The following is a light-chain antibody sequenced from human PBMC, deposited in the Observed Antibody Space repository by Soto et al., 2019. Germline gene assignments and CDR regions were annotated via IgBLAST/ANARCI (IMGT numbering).Light chain of an antibody. V-gene: IGKV3-15*01. CDR3: QRYRT. Sequence: EIVMTQSPATLSVSPGERATLSCRASQSVSSNLAWYQQKPGQAPRLLIYGASTRATGIPARFSGSGSGTEFTLTISSLQCEDFAFYYCQRYRTFGQGTKVEIK. CDR1: QSVSSN. CDR2: GAS. J-gene: IGKJ1*01.